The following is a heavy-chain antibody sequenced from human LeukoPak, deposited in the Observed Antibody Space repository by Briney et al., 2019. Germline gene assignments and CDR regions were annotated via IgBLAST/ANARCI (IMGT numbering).Heavy chain of an antibody. CDR1: GYTFTIYG. CDR3: AGVGIVGATNDFDY. CDR2: ISAYNGNT. V-gene: IGHV1-18*01. J-gene: IGHJ4*02. Sequence: ASVTVSFTASGYTFTIYGISWVRQAPGQGLEWMGWISAYNGNTNYSQKVQGRVTMTTDTSTSTAYMQLRSLRSDDTAVYYCAGVGIVGATNDFDYWGQGTLVTVSS. D-gene: IGHD1-26*01.